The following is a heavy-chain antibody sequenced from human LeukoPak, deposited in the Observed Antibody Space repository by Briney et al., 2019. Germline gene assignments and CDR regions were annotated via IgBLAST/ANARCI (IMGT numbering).Heavy chain of an antibody. CDR2: IITILGIA. D-gene: IGHD3-10*01. J-gene: IGHJ5*02. CDR1: GGTFSSYA. CDR3: ARDPTELWFGELLNWFDP. Sequence: SVKVSCKASGGTFSSYAISGVRQAPGQGIEWMGRIITILGIANYAQKFQGRVTITADKSTSTAYMELSSLRSEDTAVYYCARDPTELWFGELLNWFDPWGQATLVTVSS. V-gene: IGHV1-69*04.